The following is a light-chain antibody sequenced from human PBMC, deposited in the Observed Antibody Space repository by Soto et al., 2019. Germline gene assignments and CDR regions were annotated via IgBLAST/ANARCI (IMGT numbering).Light chain of an antibody. Sequence: ECVLTQSPGTLSLSPGERATPSCRASQTVRNNYLAWYQQKPGQAPRLLIYDASSRATGIPDRFSGGGSGTDFTLTISRLEPEDFAVYYCQQFSSYPLTFGGGTKVDIK. CDR3: QQFSSYPLT. CDR1: QTVRNNY. J-gene: IGKJ4*01. CDR2: DAS. V-gene: IGKV3-20*01.